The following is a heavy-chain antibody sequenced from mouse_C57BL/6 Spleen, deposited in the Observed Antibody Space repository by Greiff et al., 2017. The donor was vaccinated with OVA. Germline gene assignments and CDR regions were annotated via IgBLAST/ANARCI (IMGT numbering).Heavy chain of an antibody. V-gene: IGHV1-62-2*01. D-gene: IGHD1-1*01. CDR3: ARRLITTVVRYWYFDV. CDR2: FYPGSGSI. J-gene: IGHJ1*03. Sequence: VQLQESGAELVKPGASVKLSCKASGYTFTEYTIHWVKQRSGQGLEWIGWFYPGSGSIKYNEKFKDKATLTADKSSSTVYMELSRLTSEDSAVYFCARRLITTVVRYWYFDVWGTGTTVTVSS. CDR1: GYTFTEYT.